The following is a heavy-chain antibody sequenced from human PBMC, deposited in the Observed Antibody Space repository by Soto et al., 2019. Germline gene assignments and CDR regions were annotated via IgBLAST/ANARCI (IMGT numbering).Heavy chain of an antibody. J-gene: IGHJ4*02. V-gene: IGHV1-3*01. CDR2: INVGNGNT. CDR3: AREGAHYTPLDH. Sequence: GASVQVSCKASCYTFTDYAIHWVRQAPGQGLEWMGWINVGNGNTGYSRKFQGRVTNVRDMSASTAYIEVTSLTSEDTAIYYCAREGAHYTPLDHWGQGTLVTVSS. CDR1: CYTFTDYA. D-gene: IGHD2-15*01.